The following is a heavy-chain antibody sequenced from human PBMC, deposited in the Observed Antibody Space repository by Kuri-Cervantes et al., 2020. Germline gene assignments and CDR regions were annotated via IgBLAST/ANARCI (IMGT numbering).Heavy chain of an antibody. V-gene: IGHV3-30*03. CDR2: ISYDGSNK. CDR1: GFTFSSYG. Sequence: GGSLRLSCAASGFTFSSYGMHWVRQAPGKGLEWVAVISYDGSNKYYADSVKGRFTISRDNSKNTLYLQMNSLRAEDTAVYYCARGFRDLITGTTYHYYYGMDVWGQGTTVTVSS. D-gene: IGHD1-7*01. CDR3: ARGFRDLITGTTYHYYYGMDV. J-gene: IGHJ6*02.